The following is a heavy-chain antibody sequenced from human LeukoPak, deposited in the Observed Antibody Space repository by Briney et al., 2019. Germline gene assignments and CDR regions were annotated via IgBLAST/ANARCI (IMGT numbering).Heavy chain of an antibody. CDR3: ARESNWFDP. CDR1: GFTFSSYG. Sequence: GGSLRLSCAASGFTFSSYGMSWVRQAPGKGLEWVSSISSSSSYIYYADSVKGRITISRDNAKNSLFLQMNSLRAEDTAVYYCARESNWFDPWGQGTLVTVSS. CDR2: ISSSSSYI. J-gene: IGHJ5*02. V-gene: IGHV3-21*01.